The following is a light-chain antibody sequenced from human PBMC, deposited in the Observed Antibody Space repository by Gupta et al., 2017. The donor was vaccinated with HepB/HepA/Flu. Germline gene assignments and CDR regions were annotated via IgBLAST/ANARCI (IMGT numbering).Light chain of an antibody. Sequence: QAGLTQPPSVSKDLRQTATPTCTGNSNDVGNEGAAWLQQRQGHPPKLLLSRDNSRPSGISERLSASRSGNTASLTISGLQPEDEADYYCSAWDTSLKCYVFGTGTKVTVL. V-gene: IGLV10-54*01. CDR3: SAWDTSLKCYV. J-gene: IGLJ1*01. CDR2: RDN. CDR1: SNDVGNEG.